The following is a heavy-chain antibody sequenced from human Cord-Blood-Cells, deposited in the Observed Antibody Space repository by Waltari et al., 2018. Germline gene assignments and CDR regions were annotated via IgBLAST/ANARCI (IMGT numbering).Heavy chain of an antibody. V-gene: IGHV4-34*01. CDR3: ASAMVRGVGHAFDI. CDR2: INHSGST. D-gene: IGHD3-10*01. J-gene: IGHJ3*02. CDR1: GGSFSGSY. Sequence: QVQLQQWGAGLLKPSETLSLTCAAYGGSFSGSYWSWIRQPPGKGLEWIGEINHSGSTNYNPSLKSRVTISVDTSKNQFSLKLSSVTAADTAVYYCASAMVRGVGHAFDIWGQGTMVTVSS.